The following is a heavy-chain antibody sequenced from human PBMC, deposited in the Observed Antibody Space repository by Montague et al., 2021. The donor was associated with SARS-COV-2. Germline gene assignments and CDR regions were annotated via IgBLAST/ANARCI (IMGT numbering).Heavy chain of an antibody. D-gene: IGHD6-19*01. Sequence: SLRLSCAASGFTFSSYGMFWVRQTPGKGLEWVSAISGGGVMTYYADSVKGRFTISRDNSKNTLYLQMNTLRAEDTAVYFCAKKTIAVPGSPHFDSWGKGTPVTVSS. J-gene: IGHJ4*02. CDR2: ISGGGVMT. CDR3: AKKTIAVPGSPHFDS. CDR1: GFTFSSYG. V-gene: IGHV3-23*01.